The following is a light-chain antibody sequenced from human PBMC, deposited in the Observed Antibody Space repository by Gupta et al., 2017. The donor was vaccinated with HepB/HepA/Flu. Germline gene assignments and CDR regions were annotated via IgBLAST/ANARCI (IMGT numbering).Light chain of an antibody. CDR3: AAWEHSLRGYV. Sequence: QAGLTQPPSDSKGVRRTATPTCTANSNKVGSQGVLWLQQHQGHPPKMISYRNKNRPAGNTERFSSSRSGNTASLTITGLQSEEEADYYCAAWEHSLRGYVFGTGTKVTVL. CDR1: SNKVGSQG. CDR2: RNK. V-gene: IGLV10-54*04. J-gene: IGLJ1*01.